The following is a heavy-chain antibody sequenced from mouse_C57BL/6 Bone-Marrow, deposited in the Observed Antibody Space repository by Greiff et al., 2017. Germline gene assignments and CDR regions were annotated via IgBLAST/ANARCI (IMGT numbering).Heavy chain of an antibody. V-gene: IGHV1-50*01. Sequence: QVQLQQPGAELVKPGASVKLSCKASGYTFTSYWMQWVKQRPGQGLEWIGEIDPSDSYTNYNQKFKGKATLTVDTSSSTAYMQLSSLTSEDSAVYYCARCDGYFLFAYWGQGTLVTVSA. D-gene: IGHD2-3*01. CDR1: GYTFTSYW. CDR3: ARCDGYFLFAY. CDR2: IDPSDSYT. J-gene: IGHJ3*01.